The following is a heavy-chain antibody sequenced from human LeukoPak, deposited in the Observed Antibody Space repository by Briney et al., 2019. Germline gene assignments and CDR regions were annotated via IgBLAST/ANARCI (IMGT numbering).Heavy chain of an antibody. CDR3: TTDQYVWGSYRSGGRADI. D-gene: IGHD3-16*02. V-gene: IGHV3-73*01. CDR2: IRSKANTYAT. J-gene: IGHJ3*02. CDR1: GFTFSGSA. Sequence: GGSLRPSCAASGFTFSGSAIHWVRQASGKGLEWVGRIRSKANTYATAYAASVKGRFTISRDDSKNTAYLQMNSLKTEDTAVYYCTTDQYVWGSYRSGGRADIWGQGTMVTVSS.